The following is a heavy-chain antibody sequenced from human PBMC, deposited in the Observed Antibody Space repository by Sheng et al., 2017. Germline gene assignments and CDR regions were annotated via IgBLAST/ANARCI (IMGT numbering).Heavy chain of an antibody. D-gene: IGHD3-16*01. Sequence: QVQLVESGGGVVQPGRSLRLSCAASGFTFSSYGMHWVRQAPGKGLEWVAVISYDGSNKYYADSVKGRFTISRDNSKNTLYLQMNSLRAEDTAVYYCAKDSHLYITYYFDYWGQGTLVTVSS. V-gene: IGHV3-30*18. CDR2: ISYDGSNK. CDR3: AKDSHLYITYYFDY. CDR1: GFTFSSYG. J-gene: IGHJ4*02.